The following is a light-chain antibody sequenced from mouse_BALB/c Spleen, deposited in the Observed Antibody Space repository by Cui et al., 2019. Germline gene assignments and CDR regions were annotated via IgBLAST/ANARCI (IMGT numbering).Light chain of an antibody. Sequence: DIQMTQSPASLSASVGETVTITCGASENIYGATNLADGMSSRFSGSGSGRQYSLKIRSLHPDDVATYYCQNVLSTPFTFGSGTKLEIK. CDR3: QNVLSTPFT. V-gene: IGKV12-89*01. CDR1: ENIYG. J-gene: IGKJ4*01. CDR2: T.